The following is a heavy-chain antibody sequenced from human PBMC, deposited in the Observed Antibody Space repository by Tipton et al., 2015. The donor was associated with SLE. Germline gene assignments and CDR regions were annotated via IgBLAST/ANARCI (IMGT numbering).Heavy chain of an antibody. J-gene: IGHJ4*02. CDR1: GGSISTGGDS. CDR3: ARGGIYHDDSGNFDY. D-gene: IGHD3-22*01. V-gene: IGHV4-61*02. CDR2: IYVSGVT. Sequence: TLSLTCTVSGGSISTGGDSWSWIRQPAGKGLEWIGRIYVSGVTNYNPSLKSRVSISIDTSKNQFSLKLSSVTAADTAVYYCARGGIYHDDSGNFDYWGQGTLVTASS.